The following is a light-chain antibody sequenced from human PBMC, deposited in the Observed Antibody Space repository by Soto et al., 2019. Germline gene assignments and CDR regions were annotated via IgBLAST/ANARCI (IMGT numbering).Light chain of an antibody. CDR2: DVS. CDR3: SSYTRSSTLDVL. J-gene: IGLJ2*01. V-gene: IGLV2-14*01. Sequence: QSALTQPASVSGSPGQSITISCTGTSSDVGGSNFISWYQQHPGKAPKLIIYDVSDRPSGVSNRFSGSKSGNTASLTISGLQAEDEADYYCSSYTRSSTLDVLFGGGTKLTVL. CDR1: SSDVGGSNF.